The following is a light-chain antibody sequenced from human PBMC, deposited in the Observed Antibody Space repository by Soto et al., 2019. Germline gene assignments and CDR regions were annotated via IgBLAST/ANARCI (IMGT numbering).Light chain of an antibody. CDR2: GAS. J-gene: IGKJ4*01. CDR3: QQYHSYPVT. Sequence: DIQMTQSPSSLSASVGDTVTITCRASQGISNFLGWFQQKPGKAPKSLIYGASSLQSGVPSKFSGSGSDTDFTLTISSLQPEDSASYCCQQYHSYPVTFGGGTKVEIK. V-gene: IGKV1-16*02. CDR1: QGISNF.